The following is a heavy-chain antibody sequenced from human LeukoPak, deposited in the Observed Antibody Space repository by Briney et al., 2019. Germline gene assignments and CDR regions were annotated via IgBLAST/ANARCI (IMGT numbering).Heavy chain of an antibody. J-gene: IGHJ6*02. Sequence: GGSLRLSCAASGFTFSSYEMNWVRQAPGKGLEWVSYISSSGSTIYYADSVKGRFTISRDNAKNSLYLQMNSLRAEDTAVYYCARVMRGVVVTAIYYYYGMDVWGQGTTVTVSS. CDR3: ARVMRGVVVTAIYYYYGMDV. D-gene: IGHD2-21*02. CDR2: ISSSGSTI. CDR1: GFTFSSYE. V-gene: IGHV3-48*03.